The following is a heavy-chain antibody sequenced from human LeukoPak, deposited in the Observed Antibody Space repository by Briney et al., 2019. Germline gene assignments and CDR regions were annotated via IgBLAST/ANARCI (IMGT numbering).Heavy chain of an antibody. V-gene: IGHV3-7*03. CDR2: ISNGGGAT. J-gene: IGHJ5*02. CDR3: TRENYVPDS. CDR1: GYTFSPYW. D-gene: IGHD3-10*02. Sequence: GGSLRLSCVASGYTFSPYWMSWVRQIPGKGLEWVASISNGGGATYYVDSVRGRFTISRDDAKNSLFLQMNGLRSDNTAVYYCTRENYVPDSWGQGTLVTVSS.